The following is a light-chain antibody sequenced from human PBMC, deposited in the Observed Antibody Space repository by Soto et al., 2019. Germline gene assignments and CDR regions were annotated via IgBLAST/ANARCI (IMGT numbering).Light chain of an antibody. CDR1: QSISSH. CDR3: QQRINWPLT. V-gene: IGKV3-11*01. Sequence: EIVLTQSPSTLSLSPGDRATLSCRASQSISSHLAWYQQKPGQAPRLLIYGASNMATGVPARFSGSGSGTEFTLTISSLEPEDFAVYYCQQRINWPLTFGGGTKVEIK. J-gene: IGKJ4*01. CDR2: GAS.